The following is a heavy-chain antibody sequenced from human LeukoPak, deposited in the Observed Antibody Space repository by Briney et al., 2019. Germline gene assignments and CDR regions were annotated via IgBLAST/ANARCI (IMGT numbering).Heavy chain of an antibody. CDR3: ATGGSEYRSDWFDS. D-gene: IGHD5-18*01. V-gene: IGHV3-48*01. J-gene: IGHJ5*01. CDR2: LTRTSSAT. CDR1: GFRFSCYD. Sequence: GGSLRLSCVSSGFRFSCYDMNWVRQAPGRGLEWLSYLTRTSSATWYADSVKGRFTIFRDNAKSSLYLQMNSLRVEDTAVYYCATGGSEYRSDWFDSWGQGTLVNVAS.